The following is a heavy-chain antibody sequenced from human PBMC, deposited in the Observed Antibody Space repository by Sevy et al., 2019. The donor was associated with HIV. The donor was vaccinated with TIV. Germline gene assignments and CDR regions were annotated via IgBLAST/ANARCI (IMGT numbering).Heavy chain of an antibody. D-gene: IGHD6-19*01. Sequence: GGSLRLSCAASGFTFSSYSMNWVRQAPGKGLEWVSSISSSSYIYYADSLKGRFTISRDNAKNSLYLQMNSLRAEDTAVYYCASHSSGWDFDYWGQGTLVTVSS. CDR1: GFTFSSYS. CDR2: ISSSSYI. V-gene: IGHV3-21*01. CDR3: ASHSSGWDFDY. J-gene: IGHJ4*02.